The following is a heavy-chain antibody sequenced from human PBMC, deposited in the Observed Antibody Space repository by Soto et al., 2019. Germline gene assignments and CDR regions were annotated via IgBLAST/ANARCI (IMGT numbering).Heavy chain of an antibody. V-gene: IGHV4-34*01. J-gene: IGHJ6*03. CDR3: ARKGRGYNPGNYYYYMDV. CDR1: GGSFSGYY. CDR2: INHSGST. Sequence: SETLSLTCAVYGGSFSGYYWSWIRQPPGKGLEWIGEINHSGSTNYNPSLKSRVTISVDTSKNQFSLKLSSVTAADTAVYYCARKGRGYNPGNYYYYMDVWGKGTTVTVSS. D-gene: IGHD5-18*01.